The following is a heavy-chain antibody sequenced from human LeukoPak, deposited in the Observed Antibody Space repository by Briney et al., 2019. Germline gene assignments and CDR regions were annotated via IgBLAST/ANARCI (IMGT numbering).Heavy chain of an antibody. J-gene: IGHJ4*02. D-gene: IGHD6-19*01. CDR3: ASDSGWYGH. Sequence: SETLSLTCTVSGDSISSYYWSWIRQPAGKGLEWIGRIYTSGSTSTNYNPSLKSRVTMSLDTSKNQFSLKLSSVTAADTAVYFCASDSGWYGHWGQGTPVTVSS. V-gene: IGHV4-4*07. CDR2: IYTSGSTST. CDR1: GDSISSYY.